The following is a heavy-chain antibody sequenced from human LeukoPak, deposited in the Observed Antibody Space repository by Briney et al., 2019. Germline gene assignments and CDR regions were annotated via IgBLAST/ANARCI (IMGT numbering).Heavy chain of an antibody. CDR3: AKDSVAAAGTAWFDP. Sequence: GGSLRLSCAASGYTFSNYAMTWVRQAPGRRLEWVSGISHNGDRIYYADSVKGRFTISRDNSKNTLYLQMNSLRPEDTALYYCAKDSVAAAGTAWFDPWGQGTLVTVSS. V-gene: IGHV3-23*01. J-gene: IGHJ5*02. CDR1: GYTFSNYA. CDR2: ISHNGDRI. D-gene: IGHD6-13*01.